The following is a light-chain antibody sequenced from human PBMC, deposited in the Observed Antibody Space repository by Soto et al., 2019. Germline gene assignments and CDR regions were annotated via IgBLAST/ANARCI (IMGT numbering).Light chain of an antibody. Sequence: DVVMTQSPLFLPVTLGQPASISCRSSQSLIHSDGNTYLSWFQQRPGQSPRRLIYEVSDRDSGVPDRFTGSGSGTDFTLKISRVDAEDVGVYYCLQGTHWPWTFGQGTEVEIK. CDR1: QSLIHSDGNTY. CDR2: EVS. CDR3: LQGTHWPWT. V-gene: IGKV2-30*02. J-gene: IGKJ1*01.